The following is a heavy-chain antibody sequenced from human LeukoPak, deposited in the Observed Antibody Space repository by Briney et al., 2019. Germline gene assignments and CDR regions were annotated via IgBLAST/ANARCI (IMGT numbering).Heavy chain of an antibody. J-gene: IGHJ4*02. D-gene: IGHD3-22*01. V-gene: IGHV3-53*01. CDR1: GFTVSSNY. CDR2: IYSGGST. CDR3: AKDALRITMIVVVITNYFDY. Sequence: GGSLRLSCAASGFTVSSNYMNWVRQAPGKGLEWVSVIYSGGSTYYADSVKGRFTISRDISRNTLYLQMSSLRAEDTAVYYCAKDALRITMIVVVITNYFDYWGQGTLVTVSS.